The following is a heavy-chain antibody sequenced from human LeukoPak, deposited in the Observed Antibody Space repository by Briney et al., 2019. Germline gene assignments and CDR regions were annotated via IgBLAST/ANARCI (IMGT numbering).Heavy chain of an antibody. CDR2: IYSSGST. J-gene: IGHJ4*02. V-gene: IGHV4-4*07. CDR1: GGSINSFY. D-gene: IGHD6-6*01. CDR3: ARENWRSKSIDFDS. Sequence: SETLSPICTVSGGSINSFYWTWIRQPAGKGLEWIGRIYSSGSTNFNPSLKSRVTMSVDTSKNQFSLRLSSVTAADTAAYFCARENWRSKSIDFDSWGQGTLVTVSS.